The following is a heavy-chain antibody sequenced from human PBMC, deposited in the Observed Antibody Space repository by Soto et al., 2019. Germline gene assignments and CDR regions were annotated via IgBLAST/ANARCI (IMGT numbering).Heavy chain of an antibody. CDR1: GYTFSIYG. Sequence: QVQLMQSGAEVKKPGASVKVSCKASGYTFSIYGISWVRQAPGQGREWMGWMSADNGNTNYAQNFPGRVTMTTDTSTSTAYMELRSLRSDATAVYYCARGGYFYDSSGYPEYYFDYWGQGTLVTVSS. D-gene: IGHD3-22*01. V-gene: IGHV1-18*01. CDR2: MSADNGNT. J-gene: IGHJ4*02. CDR3: ARGGYFYDSSGYPEYYFDY.